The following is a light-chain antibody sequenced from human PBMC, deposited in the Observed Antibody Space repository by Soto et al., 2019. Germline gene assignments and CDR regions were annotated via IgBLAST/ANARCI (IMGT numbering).Light chain of an antibody. Sequence: ELVLTQSQATLSLSPGERATLSCRASQSVSSYLAWYQQKPGQAPRLLIYDASNRATGIPARFNGSGSGTDFTLSISSLEPEDFAVYYCQQRSYWPPLSFGGGTKVEIK. CDR3: QQRSYWPPLS. V-gene: IGKV3-11*01. CDR2: DAS. CDR1: QSVSSY. J-gene: IGKJ4*01.